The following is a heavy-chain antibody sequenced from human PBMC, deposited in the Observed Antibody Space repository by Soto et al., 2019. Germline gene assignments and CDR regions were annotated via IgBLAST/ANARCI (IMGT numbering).Heavy chain of an antibody. D-gene: IGHD3-10*01. CDR3: ARALSASGSYYPDY. CDR1: GYTFSRIG. CDR2: ISPYKGNT. J-gene: IGHJ4*02. V-gene: IGHV1-18*01. Sequence: ASVKVSCKASGYTFSRIGISWVRQAPGQGLEWMGWISPYKGNTHYAQGLQGRVTMTTDTSTSTAYMELRSLRSDDTAAYYCARALSASGSYYPDYCRQGPRVTVSS.